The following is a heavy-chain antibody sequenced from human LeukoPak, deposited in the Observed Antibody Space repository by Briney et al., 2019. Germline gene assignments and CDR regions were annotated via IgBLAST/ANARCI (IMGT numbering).Heavy chain of an antibody. Sequence: GGSLRLSCAASGFTFSSYAMSWVRQAPGKGLEWVSAISGSGGSTYYADSVKGRFTISRDNSKNALYLQMNSLRAEDTAVYYCAKDLASDFWSGYYSAGGAGVFDYWGQGTLVTVSS. CDR1: GFTFSSYA. CDR3: AKDLASDFWSGYYSAGGAGVFDY. V-gene: IGHV3-23*01. J-gene: IGHJ4*02. D-gene: IGHD3-3*01. CDR2: ISGSGGST.